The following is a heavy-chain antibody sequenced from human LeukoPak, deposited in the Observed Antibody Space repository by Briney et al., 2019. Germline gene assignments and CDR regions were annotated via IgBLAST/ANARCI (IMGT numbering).Heavy chain of an antibody. D-gene: IGHD3-3*01. CDR2: IYTSGST. J-gene: IGHJ6*03. CDR3: ARDITIFGVVSPYYYYMDV. V-gene: IGHV4-4*07. Sequence: SETLSLTCTVSGGSISSYYWSWIRQPAGKGLEWIGRIYTSGSTNYNPSLKSRVTMSVDTSKNQFSLKLSSVTAADTAVYYCARDITIFGVVSPYYYYMDVWGKGTTVTVSS. CDR1: GGSISSYY.